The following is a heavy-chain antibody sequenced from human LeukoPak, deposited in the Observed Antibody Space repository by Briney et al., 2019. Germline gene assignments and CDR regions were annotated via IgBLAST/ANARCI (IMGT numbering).Heavy chain of an antibody. V-gene: IGHV3-74*01. Sequence: GGSLRLSCAASGFTFSSYAMSWVRQAPGKGLVWVSRIASDGSSTTYADSVKGRFSISRDNAKNTLYLQMNSLRVEDTAVYYCTRSRPHGNDYWGQGTLVTVSS. J-gene: IGHJ4*02. CDR1: GFTFSSYA. CDR3: TRSRPHGNDY. CDR2: IASDGSST. D-gene: IGHD4-23*01.